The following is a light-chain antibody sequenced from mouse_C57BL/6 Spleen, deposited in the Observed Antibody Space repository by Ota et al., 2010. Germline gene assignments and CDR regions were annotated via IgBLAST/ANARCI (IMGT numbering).Light chain of an antibody. Sequence: QIVLTQSPAIMSASPGEKVTITCSASSSVSYMHWFQQKPGTSPKLWIYSTSKLASGVPARFSGSGSGTSYSLTISRMEAEDAATYYCQQRSSYPWTFGGGTKLEIK. CDR1: SSVSY. CDR2: STS. CDR3: QQRSSYPWT. J-gene: IGKJ1*01. V-gene: IGKV4-57*01.